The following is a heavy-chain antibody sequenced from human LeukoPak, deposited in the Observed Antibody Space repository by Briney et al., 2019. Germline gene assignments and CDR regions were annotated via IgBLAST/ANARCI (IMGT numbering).Heavy chain of an antibody. CDR1: GGSISVYY. J-gene: IGHJ6*03. CDR3: ARGDFCSSTNCYLRPMDV. CDR2: IYYSGST. V-gene: IGHV4-59*01. D-gene: IGHD2-2*01. Sequence: PETLSLTCTVSGGSISVYYWNWIRQPPGKGLEWIGDIYYSGSTTYNPSLKSRLTMSVDTAKNQFSLKLRSVTAADTAVYYCARGDFCSSTNCYLRPMDVWGKGTTVTVSS.